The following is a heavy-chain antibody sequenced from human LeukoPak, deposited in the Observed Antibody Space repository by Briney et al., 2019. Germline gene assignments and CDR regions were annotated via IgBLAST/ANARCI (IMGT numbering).Heavy chain of an antibody. V-gene: IGHV4-4*07. CDR3: AGDLYCSSTSCYPFDY. CDR1: GGSISSYY. Sequence: SETLSLTCTVSGGSISSYYWSWIRQPAGKGLEWIGRIYISGSTNYNPSLKSRVTMSVDTSKNQFSLKLSSVTAADTAVYYCAGDLYCSSTSCYPFDYWGQGTLVTVSS. CDR2: IYISGST. D-gene: IGHD2-2*01. J-gene: IGHJ4*02.